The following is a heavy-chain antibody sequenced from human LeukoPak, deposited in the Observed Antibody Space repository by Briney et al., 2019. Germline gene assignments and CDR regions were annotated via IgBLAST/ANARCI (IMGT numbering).Heavy chain of an antibody. CDR1: GGSISSSNW. CDR2: IYHSGST. CDR3: ARDLGSAARVHVDY. Sequence: PSGTLSLTCAVSGGSISSSNWWSWVRQPPGKGLEWIGEIYHSGSTNYNPSLKSRVTISVDKSKNQFSLKLSSVTAADTAVYYCARDLGSAARVHVDYWGQGTLVTVSS. D-gene: IGHD6-19*01. V-gene: IGHV4-4*02. J-gene: IGHJ4*02.